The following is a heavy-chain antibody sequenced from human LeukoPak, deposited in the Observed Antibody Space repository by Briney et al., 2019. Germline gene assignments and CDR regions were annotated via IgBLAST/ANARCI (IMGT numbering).Heavy chain of an antibody. CDR1: GFTFNSYA. J-gene: IGHJ4*02. Sequence: GGSLRLSCAASGFTFNSYAMRWVRQTPGKGLEWVSTSGSGDSTYYADSVKGRFTISRDNSKNTLYLQMNSLRAEDTAIYYCAKVGTWIELWSEHTEFGYWGQGTLVTVSS. CDR2: SGSGDST. D-gene: IGHD5-18*01. CDR3: AKVGTWIELWSEHTEFGY. V-gene: IGHV3-23*01.